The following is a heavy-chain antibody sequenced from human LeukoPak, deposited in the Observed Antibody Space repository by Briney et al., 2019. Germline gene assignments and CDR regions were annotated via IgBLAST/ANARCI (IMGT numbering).Heavy chain of an antibody. CDR3: AKDLSRAVAADWFDP. V-gene: IGHV3-23*01. CDR2: ISDSGGST. D-gene: IGHD6-19*01. CDR1: GFSVTSNY. Sequence: PGGSLRLSCAASGFSVTSNYVSWVRQAPGKGLEWVSSISDSGGSTYYADSVKGRFTISRDNSKNTLYLQMTNLRAADTGVYYCAKDLSRAVAADWFDPWDQGSLVTVSS. J-gene: IGHJ5*02.